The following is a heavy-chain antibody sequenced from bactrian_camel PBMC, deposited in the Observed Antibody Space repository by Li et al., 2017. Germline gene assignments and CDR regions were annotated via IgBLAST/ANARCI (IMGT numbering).Heavy chain of an antibody. V-gene: IGHV3S6*01. Sequence: HVQLVESGGGSVQVGGSMRLSCTSSGYSYMGNCMGWFRQSPGKEREAIASIYRDDYGSTDYADSVRGRFTLSKDNAKYTVYLQMNSLKPEDTAMYYCAANRVVGFPPGTADFKSWGQGTQVTVS. D-gene: IGHD5*01. CDR3: AANRVVGFPPGTADFKS. J-gene: IGHJ6*01. CDR2: IYRDDYGST. CDR1: GYSYMGNC.